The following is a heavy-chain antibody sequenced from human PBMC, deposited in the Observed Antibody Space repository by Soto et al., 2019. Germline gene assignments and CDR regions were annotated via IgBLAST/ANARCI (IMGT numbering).Heavy chain of an antibody. V-gene: IGHV1-18*04. Sequence: ASVKVSCKASGYTFSDNGISWVRQAPGQGLEWMGWISTYTGRTNYAQKFQGRVTLTTDTSTSTAYMNLRSLRPDDPAVYYCATRGGLRSDYYYGMDVWGQGTTVTVSS. CDR2: ISTYTGRT. J-gene: IGHJ6*02. CDR3: ATRGGLRSDYYYGMDV. CDR1: GYTFSDNG. D-gene: IGHD2-15*01.